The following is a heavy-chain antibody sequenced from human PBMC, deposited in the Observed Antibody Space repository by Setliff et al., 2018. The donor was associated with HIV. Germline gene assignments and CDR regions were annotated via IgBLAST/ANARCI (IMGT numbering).Heavy chain of an antibody. J-gene: IGHJ4*02. V-gene: IGHV4-4*09. Sequence: PSETLSLTCVVSDDSFSNYDWTWIRQSPGKALEWIGYISSSGTTNYNPSLRSRVTISMETSNTRFSLWLRSATAADTATYFCARLGRAIDDGGSSLRLDFWGQGMLGTVSS. CDR2: ISSSGTT. CDR3: ARLGRAIDDGGSSLRLDF. D-gene: IGHD2-21*01. CDR1: DDSFSNYD.